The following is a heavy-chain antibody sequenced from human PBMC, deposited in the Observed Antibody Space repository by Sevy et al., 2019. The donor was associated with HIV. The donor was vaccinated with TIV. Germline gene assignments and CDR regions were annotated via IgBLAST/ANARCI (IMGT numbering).Heavy chain of an antibody. CDR1: GFTFSDYY. Sequence: GGSLRLSCVASGFTFSDYYMSWIRQAPGKGLEWVSYISSSGSTIYYADSVKGRFTISRDNAKNSLYLQMNSLRAEDTAVYYCARDRYGVVVPAAKNWFDPWGQGTLVTVSS. D-gene: IGHD2-2*01. CDR3: ARDRYGVVVPAAKNWFDP. J-gene: IGHJ5*02. V-gene: IGHV3-11*01. CDR2: ISSSGSTI.